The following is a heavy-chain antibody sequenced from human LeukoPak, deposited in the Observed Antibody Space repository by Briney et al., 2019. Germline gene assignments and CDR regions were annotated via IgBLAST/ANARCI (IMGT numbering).Heavy chain of an antibody. Sequence: TGGSLRLSCAASGFTFSSYWMSWVRQAPGKGLEWVSATTGSGDKLFYADSVKGRFTISRDNSKNTLYLQMNNLRAEDTAVYYCARYENGGIDYWGQGTLVTVSS. V-gene: IGHV3-23*01. CDR1: GFTFSSYW. J-gene: IGHJ4*02. CDR2: TTGSGDKL. CDR3: ARYENGGIDY. D-gene: IGHD2-15*01.